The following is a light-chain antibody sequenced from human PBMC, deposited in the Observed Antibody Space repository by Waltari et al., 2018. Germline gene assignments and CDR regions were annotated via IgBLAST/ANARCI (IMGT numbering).Light chain of an antibody. Sequence: QSVLTQPPSVSAAPGQKVTISCSGGTSNIGNYYVSWYQPLPGTAPKLLIYDKDKRPSGIPDRFSASRSGTSSTLGITGLQIGDEADYYCATWDNSLTDVVFGGGTKLTVL. CDR2: DKD. CDR3: ATWDNSLTDVV. V-gene: IGLV1-51*01. CDR1: TSNIGNYY. J-gene: IGLJ2*01.